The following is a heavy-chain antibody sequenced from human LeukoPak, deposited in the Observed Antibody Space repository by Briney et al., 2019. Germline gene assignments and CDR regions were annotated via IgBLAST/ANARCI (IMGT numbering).Heavy chain of an antibody. D-gene: IGHD3-22*01. Sequence: ASVKVSCKASGYTFTSYGISWVRQAPGQGLEWMGWISAYNGNTNYAQKLQGRVTMTTDTSTSTAHMELRSLRSDDTAVYYCYIYDSSDAWWVDYWGQGTLVTVSS. J-gene: IGHJ4*02. CDR2: ISAYNGNT. CDR1: GYTFTSYG. V-gene: IGHV1-18*01. CDR3: YIYDSSDAWWVDY.